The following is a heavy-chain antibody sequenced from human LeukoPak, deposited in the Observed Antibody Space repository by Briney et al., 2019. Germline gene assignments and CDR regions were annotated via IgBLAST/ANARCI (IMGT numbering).Heavy chain of an antibody. CDR1: GFTFSSYA. D-gene: IGHD5-12*01. CDR2: ISGSGGST. V-gene: IGHV3-23*01. J-gene: IGHJ4*02. CDR3: ARAKVATMGFDY. Sequence: PGGSLRLSCAASGFTFSSYAMSWVRQAPGKGLEWVSAISGSGGSTYYADSVKGRFTISRDNAKNSLYLQMNSLRAEDTAVYYCARAKVATMGFDYWGQGTLVTVSS.